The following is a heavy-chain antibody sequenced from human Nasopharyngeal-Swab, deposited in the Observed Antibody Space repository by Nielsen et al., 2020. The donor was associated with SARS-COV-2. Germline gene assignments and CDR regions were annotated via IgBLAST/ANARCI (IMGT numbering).Heavy chain of an antibody. J-gene: IGHJ6*02. V-gene: IGHV4-39*07. CDR2: IYYSGST. Sequence: SETLSLTCTVSGCSISSCSYYWGRIRQPPGKGLEWIGSIYYSGSTYYNPSLKSRVTISVDTSKNQFSLKLSSVTAADTAVYYCVGSSWYGDYYYYYGMDVWGQGTTVTVSS. CDR3: VGSSWYGDYYYYYGMDV. CDR1: GCSISSCSYY. D-gene: IGHD6-13*01.